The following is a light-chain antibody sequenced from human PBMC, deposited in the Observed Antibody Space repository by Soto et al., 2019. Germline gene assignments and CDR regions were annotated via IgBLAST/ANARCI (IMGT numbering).Light chain of an antibody. CDR1: SSDVGSYNI. V-gene: IGLV2-23*02. CDR2: EVT. CDR3: CSYAPSSTYV. Sequence: QSALTQPASVSGSPGQSITISCTGTSSDVGSYNIVSWYQHHPGKAPKLMIYEVTQRPSGVANSFSGSKSGNTASLTISGRQAEDEADYYCCSYAPSSTYVFGPGTKVTVL. J-gene: IGLJ1*01.